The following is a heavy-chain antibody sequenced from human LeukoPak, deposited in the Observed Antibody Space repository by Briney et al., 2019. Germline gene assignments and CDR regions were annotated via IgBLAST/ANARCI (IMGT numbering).Heavy chain of an antibody. V-gene: IGHV3-30*02. D-gene: IGHD3-10*01. J-gene: IGHJ5*02. Sequence: GGSLRLSCAASGFTFSSYGMHWVRQAPGKGLEWVAFIRYDGSNKYYADSVKGRFTISRDNSKNTLYLQMNSLRAEDTAVYYCARDNIWFGELWSWGQGTLVTVSS. CDR3: ARDNIWFGELWS. CDR1: GFTFSSYG. CDR2: IRYDGSNK.